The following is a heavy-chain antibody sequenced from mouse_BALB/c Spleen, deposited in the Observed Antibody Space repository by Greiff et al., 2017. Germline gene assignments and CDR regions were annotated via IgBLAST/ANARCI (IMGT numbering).Heavy chain of an antibody. V-gene: IGHV1S56*01. CDR1: GYTFTSYY. D-gene: IGHD2-14*01. Sequence: QVQLQQSGPELVKPGASVRISCKASGYTFTSYYIHWVKQRPGQGLEWIGWIYPGNVNTKYNEKFKGKATLTADKSSSTAYMQLSSLTSEDSAVYFCARGQVLTWFAYWGQGTLVTVSA. CDR2: IYPGNVNT. J-gene: IGHJ3*01. CDR3: ARGQVLTWFAY.